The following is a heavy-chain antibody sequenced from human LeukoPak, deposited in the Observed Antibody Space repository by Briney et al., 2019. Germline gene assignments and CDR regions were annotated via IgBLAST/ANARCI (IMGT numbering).Heavy chain of an antibody. CDR3: AHRRSLGYCSGTSCLDAFSI. CDR2: IYWNDDK. D-gene: IGHD2-2*01. CDR1: GFSLSTSGVG. V-gene: IGHV2-5*01. J-gene: IGHJ3*02. Sequence: SGPTLVKPTQTLTLTCTFSGFSLSTSGVGGGWIRQPPGKALEWLALIYWNDDKRYSPSLKSRLTITKDTSKNQVVLTMTNMDPVDTATYYCAHRRSLGYCSGTSCLDAFSIWGQGTMITVSS.